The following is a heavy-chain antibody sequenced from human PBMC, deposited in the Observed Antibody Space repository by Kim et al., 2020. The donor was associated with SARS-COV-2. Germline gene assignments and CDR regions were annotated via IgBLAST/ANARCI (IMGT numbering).Heavy chain of an antibody. Sequence: GGSLRLSCAASGFTFSSYAMSWVRQAPGKGLEWVSAISGSGVSTCYADSVKGRFTISRDNSKNTLYLQMNSLRAEDTAVYYCARDGPGKKSYFYDSSGYYHFDYCGQKTLVTVSS. CDR2: ISGSGVST. D-gene: IGHD3-22*01. J-gene: IGHJ4*02. CDR1: GFTFSSYA. V-gene: IGHV3-23*01. CDR3: ARDGPGKKSYFYDSSGYYHFDY.